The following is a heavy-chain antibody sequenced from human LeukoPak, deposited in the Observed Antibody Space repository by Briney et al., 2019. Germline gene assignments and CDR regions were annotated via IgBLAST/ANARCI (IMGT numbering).Heavy chain of an antibody. V-gene: IGHV3-15*01. CDR3: ARAPGFFYGDYRFYFDY. Sequence: PGGSLRLSCAASGFTFSNAWMSWVRQAPGKGLEWVGRIKSKTDGGTTDYAAPVKGRFTISRDDSKNTPYLQMNSLKTEDTAVYYCARAPGFFYGDYRFYFDYWGQGTLVTVSS. CDR2: IKSKTDGGTT. CDR1: GFTFSNAW. D-gene: IGHD4-17*01. J-gene: IGHJ4*02.